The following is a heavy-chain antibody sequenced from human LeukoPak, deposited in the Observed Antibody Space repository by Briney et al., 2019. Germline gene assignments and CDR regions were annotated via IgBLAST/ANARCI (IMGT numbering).Heavy chain of an antibody. J-gene: IGHJ6*03. CDR1: GYTFINND. D-gene: IGHD4-17*01. CDR3: ARQVTRGYYYYMDV. CDR2: MNPSSGNT. Sequence: ASVKVSCKAPGYTFINNDINWVRQATGQGLEWMGWMNPSSGNTGYAQKFQGRVTITRNTSISTAYMELSSLRSEDTAVYYCARQVTRGYYYYMDVWGKGTTVTVSS. V-gene: IGHV1-8*03.